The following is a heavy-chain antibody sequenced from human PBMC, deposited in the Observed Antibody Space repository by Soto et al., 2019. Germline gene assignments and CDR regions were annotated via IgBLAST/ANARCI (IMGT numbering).Heavy chain of an antibody. CDR2: IGGSGRTT. D-gene: IGHD3-22*01. CDR3: AKSRYSDSSGDFYNY. Sequence: EVQLLESGGGLVQPGGSLSLSCAASAFTFNNYAMSWVRQAPGKGLEWVSGIGGSGRTTYYADYVKGRFTISSDNSNNTLFLQTNSLRAEDTAVYYCAKSRYSDSSGDFYNYWGQGTLVTVSS. J-gene: IGHJ4*02. CDR1: AFTFNNYA. V-gene: IGHV3-23*01.